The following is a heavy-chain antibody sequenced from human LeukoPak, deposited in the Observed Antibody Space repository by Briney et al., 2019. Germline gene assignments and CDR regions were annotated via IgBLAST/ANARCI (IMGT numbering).Heavy chain of an antibody. CDR3: ARVASYDFWSGYS. V-gene: IGHV3-11*01. CDR1: GFTFSDYY. CDR2: ISSSGSTI. J-gene: IGHJ5*02. D-gene: IGHD3-3*01. Sequence: GGPLRLSCAASGFTFSDYYMSWIRQAPGKGLEWVSYISSSGSTIYYADSVKGRFTISRDNAKNPLYLQMNSLRAEDTAVYYCARVASYDFWSGYSWGQGTLVTVSS.